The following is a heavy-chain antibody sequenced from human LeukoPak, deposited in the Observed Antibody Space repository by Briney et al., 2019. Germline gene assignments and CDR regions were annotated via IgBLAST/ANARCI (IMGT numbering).Heavy chain of an antibody. Sequence: SETLSLTCTVSGYSISSGYYWGWIRQPPGKGLEWIGSIYHSGSTYYNPSLKSRVTISVDTSKNQFSLKLSSVTAADTAVYYCARDAGYGYDRFDYWGQGTQVTVSS. CDR2: IYHSGST. CDR3: ARDAGYGYDRFDY. V-gene: IGHV4-38-2*02. J-gene: IGHJ4*02. CDR1: GYSISSGYY. D-gene: IGHD5-18*01.